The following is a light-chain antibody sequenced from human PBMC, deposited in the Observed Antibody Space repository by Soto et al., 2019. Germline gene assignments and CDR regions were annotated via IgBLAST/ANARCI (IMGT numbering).Light chain of an antibody. V-gene: IGKV1-5*01. CDR1: KSISSW. CDR3: QQYNSYSEA. Sequence: SQSPSALSASVGDRVTITCRASKSISSWLAWYQQKPGKAPKLLIYDASSLESGVPSRFSGSGSGTEFTLTISSLQPDDFATYYCQQYNSYSEAFGQGTKV. CDR2: DAS. J-gene: IGKJ1*01.